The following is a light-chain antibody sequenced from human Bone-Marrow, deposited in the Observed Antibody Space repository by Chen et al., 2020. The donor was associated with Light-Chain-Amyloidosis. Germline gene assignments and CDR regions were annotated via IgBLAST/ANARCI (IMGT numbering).Light chain of an antibody. CDR2: DDS. V-gene: IGLV3-21*02. J-gene: IGLJ3*02. CDR3: QVWDRSSDRPV. Sequence: SYVLTQPSSSSVAPGQPATIACGGNNIGSPSAQWYQQTPGQAPLLVVYDDSDRPSGIPERLSGSNSGNTATLTISRVEAGDEADYYCQVWDRSSDRPVFGGGTKLTVL. CDR1: NIGSPS.